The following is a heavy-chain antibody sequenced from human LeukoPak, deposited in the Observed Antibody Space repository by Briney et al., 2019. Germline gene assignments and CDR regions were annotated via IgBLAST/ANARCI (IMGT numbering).Heavy chain of an antibody. CDR2: IYYNGST. CDR3: ARRWRGYYYMDV. Sequence: SETLSLTCTVSGGSISNYYWNWIRQPPGKGLEWIGYIYYNGSTNYNASLKSRVTISVATSRNQFSLKLSSVTAEDTAVYYCARRWRGYYYMDVWGKGTTVSVSS. D-gene: IGHD4-23*01. V-gene: IGHV4-59*01. CDR1: GGSISNYY. J-gene: IGHJ6*03.